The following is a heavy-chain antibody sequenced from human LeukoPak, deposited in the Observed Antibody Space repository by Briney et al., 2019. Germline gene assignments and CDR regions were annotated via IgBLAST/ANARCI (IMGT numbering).Heavy chain of an antibody. CDR2: ISAYNGNT. V-gene: IGHV1-18*04. J-gene: IGHJ1*01. Sequence: ASVKVSCKASGYTFTGYYMHWVRQAPGQGLEWMGWISAYNGNTNYAQKLQGRVTMTTDTSTSTAYMELRSLRSDDTAVYYCAKDDDWGRYKHWGQGTLVTVSS. CDR1: GYTFTGYY. D-gene: IGHD3-16*01. CDR3: AKDDDWGRYKH.